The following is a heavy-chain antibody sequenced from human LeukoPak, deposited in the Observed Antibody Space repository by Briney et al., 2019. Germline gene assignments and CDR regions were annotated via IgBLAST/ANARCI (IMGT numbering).Heavy chain of an antibody. D-gene: IGHD6-13*01. J-gene: IGHJ6*02. CDR2: MNPNSGNT. CDR3: ARFGSSWYDYYYYGMDV. Sequence: ASVKVSCKASGYTFTSYDINWVRQATGQGPEWMGWMNPNSGNTGYAQKFQGRVTMTRNTSISTAYMELSSLRSEDTAVYYCARFGSSWYDYYYYGMDVWGQGTTVTVSS. V-gene: IGHV1-8*01. CDR1: GYTFTSYD.